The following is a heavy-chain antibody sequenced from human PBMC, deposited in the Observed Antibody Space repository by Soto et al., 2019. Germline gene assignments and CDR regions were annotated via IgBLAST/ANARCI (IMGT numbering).Heavy chain of an antibody. CDR1: GFTFSSYS. Sequence: EVQLVESGGGLVQPGGSLRLSCAASGFTFSSYSMNWVLQAPGKGLEWVSYISSSSSTIYYADSVKGRFTISRDNAKNSLYLQMNSLRDEDTAVYYCARAAYCGGDCYSGFDYWGQGTLVTVSS. V-gene: IGHV3-48*02. CDR2: ISSSSSTI. CDR3: ARAAYCGGDCYSGFDY. J-gene: IGHJ4*02. D-gene: IGHD2-21*02.